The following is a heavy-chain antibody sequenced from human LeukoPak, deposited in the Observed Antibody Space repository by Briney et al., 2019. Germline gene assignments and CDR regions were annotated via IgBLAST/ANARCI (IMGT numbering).Heavy chain of an antibody. Sequence: GSLSLSCAASGFTFSSYAMHWVRQAPGKGLEYVSAISSNGGSTYYANSVKGRFTISRDNSKNTLYLQMGSLRAEDMAVYYCARDVTRRGAFDIWGQGTMVTVSS. J-gene: IGHJ3*02. V-gene: IGHV3-64*01. CDR1: GFTFSSYA. D-gene: IGHD5-18*01. CDR2: ISSNGGST. CDR3: ARDVTRRGAFDI.